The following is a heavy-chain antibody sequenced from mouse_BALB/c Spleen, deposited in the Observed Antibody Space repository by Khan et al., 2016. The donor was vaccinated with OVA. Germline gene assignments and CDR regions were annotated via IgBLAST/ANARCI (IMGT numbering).Heavy chain of an antibody. D-gene: IGHD1-1*01. J-gene: IGHJ2*01. CDR1: GYTFINYW. CDR3: ARRGLRWDFDY. CDR2: ITPSTGYT. V-gene: IGHV1-7*01. Sequence: VQLQQSGAELAKPGASVKMSCKASGYTFINYWILWVKQRPGQGLEWIGYITPSTGYTEYNQNFKDKATLTADKSSSTAYLQLSILTSEDSAVYYCARRGLRWDFDYWGQGTTLTVSS.